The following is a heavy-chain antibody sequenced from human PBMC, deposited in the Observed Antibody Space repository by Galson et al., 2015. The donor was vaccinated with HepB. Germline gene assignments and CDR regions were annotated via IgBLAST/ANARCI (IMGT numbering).Heavy chain of an antibody. Sequence: SVKVSCKASGGTFNSDTISWVRQAPGQGLEWMGRIIPILSISNYAQRFQGRVTITADKSTGTAYMELSSLRSEDTAIYYCARGGPQVVVKNDAFDIWGQGTMVT. CDR1: GGTFNSDT. V-gene: IGHV1-69*02. D-gene: IGHD3-22*01. J-gene: IGHJ3*02. CDR2: IIPILSIS. CDR3: ARGGPQVVVKNDAFDI.